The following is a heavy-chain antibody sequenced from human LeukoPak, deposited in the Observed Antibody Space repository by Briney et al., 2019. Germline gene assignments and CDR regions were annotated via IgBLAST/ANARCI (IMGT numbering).Heavy chain of an antibody. CDR2: ISSSSSTI. CDR1: GFTFSSYS. CDR3: VRGGTYYYDSSGYYHDY. D-gene: IGHD3-22*01. Sequence: GGSLRLSCAASGFTFSSYSMNWVRQAPGKGLEWVSYISSSSSTIYYADSVKGRFTISRDNAKNSLYLQMNSLRDEDTAVYYCVRGGTYYYDSSGYYHDYWGQGTLVTVSS. V-gene: IGHV3-48*02. J-gene: IGHJ4*02.